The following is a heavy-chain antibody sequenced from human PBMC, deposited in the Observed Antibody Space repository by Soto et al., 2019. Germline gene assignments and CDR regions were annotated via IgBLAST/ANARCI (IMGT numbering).Heavy chain of an antibody. J-gene: IGHJ6*02. V-gene: IGHV3-23*01. Sequence: EVQLLESGGGLVQPGGSLRLSCAASGFTFSSYAMSWVRQATGKGLEWVSAISGSGGSTYYADSVKGRFTISRDNSKNTLYLQMNSLRAEDTAVYYCAKDRLYYDFWSGQDYYYGMDVWGQGTTVTVSS. CDR1: GFTFSSYA. CDR2: ISGSGGST. CDR3: AKDRLYYDFWSGQDYYYGMDV. D-gene: IGHD3-3*01.